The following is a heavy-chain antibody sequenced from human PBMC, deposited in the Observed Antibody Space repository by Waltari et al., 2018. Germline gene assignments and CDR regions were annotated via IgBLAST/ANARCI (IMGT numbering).Heavy chain of an antibody. CDR1: GFTFEEFG. CDR3: ARDFAGSPTGAFDV. Sequence: QLVESGGDWVQPGGSLRLSCVASGFTFEEFGKHWFRQVPGKGLEWVSCIGWNSGNIAYGDFVKGRFIISRDNAKNSLYLQMNSLRREDTALYYCARDFAGSPTGAFDVWGQGTMVTVSS. CDR2: IGWNSGNI. J-gene: IGHJ3*01. V-gene: IGHV3-9*01. D-gene: IGHD1-26*01.